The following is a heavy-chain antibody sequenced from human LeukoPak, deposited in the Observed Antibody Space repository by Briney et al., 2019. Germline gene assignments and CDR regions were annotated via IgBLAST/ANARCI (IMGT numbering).Heavy chain of an antibody. CDR3: ARGPTKNYFDS. CDR2: IYSSGTT. V-gene: IGHV4-59*01. J-gene: IGHJ4*02. CDR1: GGSISSYY. Sequence: SEALSLTCTVSGGSISSYYWSWIRQPPGRGLEWIGYIYSSGTTNYNPSLKSRVTISVDTSKSQFSLKLSSVTAADTAVYYCARGPTKNYFDSWGQGTVVTVSS.